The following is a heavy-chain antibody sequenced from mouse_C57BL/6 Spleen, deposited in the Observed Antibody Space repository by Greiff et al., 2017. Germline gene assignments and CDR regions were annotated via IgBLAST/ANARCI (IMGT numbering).Heavy chain of an antibody. Sequence: QVQLKQSGAELAKPGASVKLSCKASGYTFTSYWMHWVKQRPGQGLEWIGYITPSSGDTKYNQKFKDKATLTADKSSSTAYMRLSSLTYEDSAVYYCARYDYDFYFDSWGQGTPLTGSS. CDR2: ITPSSGDT. CDR3: ARYDYDFYFDS. J-gene: IGHJ2*01. D-gene: IGHD2-4*01. CDR1: GYTFTSYW. V-gene: IGHV1-7*01.